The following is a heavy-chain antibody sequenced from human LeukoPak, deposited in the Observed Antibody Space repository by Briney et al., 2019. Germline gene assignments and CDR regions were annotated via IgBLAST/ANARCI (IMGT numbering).Heavy chain of an antibody. CDR1: GGSFSGYY. CDR2: INHSGSS. Sequence: SETLSLTCAVYGGSFSGYYWSWVRQPPGKGLEWIGEINHSGSSNYNPSLKSRVTISVDTSKNQFSLKLSSVTAADTSVYYCARGGSWSGCCPLASPPLFDYWGQGTLVTVSS. CDR3: ARGGSWSGCCPLASPPLFDY. D-gene: IGHD3-3*01. J-gene: IGHJ4*02. V-gene: IGHV4-34*01.